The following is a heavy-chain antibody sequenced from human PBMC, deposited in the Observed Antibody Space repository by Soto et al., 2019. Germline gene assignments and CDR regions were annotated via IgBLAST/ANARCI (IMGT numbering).Heavy chain of an antibody. D-gene: IGHD6-13*01. Sequence: SVKVSCKASGGTFSSYAISWVRQAPGQGLEWMGGIIPIFGTANYAQKFQGRVTITADESTSTAYMELSSLRSEDTAVYYCARGGAAGTFCMDVWGQGTTVTVSS. CDR3: ARGGAAGTFCMDV. CDR2: IIPIFGTA. CDR1: GGTFSSYA. V-gene: IGHV1-69*13. J-gene: IGHJ6*02.